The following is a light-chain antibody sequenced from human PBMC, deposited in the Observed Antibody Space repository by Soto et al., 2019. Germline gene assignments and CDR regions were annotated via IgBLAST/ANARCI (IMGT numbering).Light chain of an antibody. CDR1: QRVGSN. J-gene: IGKJ5*01. Sequence: ELVLTQSPATLSVSPGERATLSCRASQRVGSNYLAWYQQKPDQAPMFFFYCISAWATGIPDWFSGSGSGTEFTLSICILQSEDFAVYYCQQFTSWPITFGQGTRLEIK. CDR3: QQFTSWPIT. CDR2: CIS. V-gene: IGKV3-15*01.